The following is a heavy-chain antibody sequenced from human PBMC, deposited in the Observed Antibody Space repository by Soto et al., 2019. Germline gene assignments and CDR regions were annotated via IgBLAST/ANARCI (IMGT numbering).Heavy chain of an antibody. Sequence: EVQLVESGGGLVQPGGSLRLSCSASGFTFSSYAMHWVRQAPGKGLEYVSAISSNGGSTYYADSVKGRFTISRDNSKNTLYLQMSSLRAEDTAVYYGVQANPYSSGSRTGFDYWGQGTLVTVSS. J-gene: IGHJ4*02. V-gene: IGHV3-64D*08. CDR2: ISSNGGST. D-gene: IGHD6-19*01. CDR1: GFTFSSYA. CDR3: VQANPYSSGSRTGFDY.